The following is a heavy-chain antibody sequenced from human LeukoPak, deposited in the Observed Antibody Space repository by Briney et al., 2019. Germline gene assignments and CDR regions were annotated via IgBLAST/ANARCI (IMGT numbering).Heavy chain of an antibody. CDR1: GFTFDDYA. CDR3: ARERKSSTSMDY. J-gene: IGHJ4*02. Sequence: GGSLRLSCAASGFTFDDYAMHWVRQAPGKGLEWVSGISWNSGSIGYADSVKGRFTISRDNAKNTLYLQMNSLRAEDTAVYFCARERKSSTSMDYWGQGTLVTVSS. D-gene: IGHD2-2*01. CDR2: ISWNSGSI. V-gene: IGHV3-9*01.